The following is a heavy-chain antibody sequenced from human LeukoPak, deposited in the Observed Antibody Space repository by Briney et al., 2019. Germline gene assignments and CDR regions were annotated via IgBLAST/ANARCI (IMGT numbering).Heavy chain of an antibody. CDR3: AREEDSSGWSFDY. J-gene: IGHJ4*02. CDR2: TFYRSEWYN. D-gene: IGHD6-19*01. CDR1: GDSVSSNSAA. Sequence: SQTLSLTCAISGDSVSSNSAAWNWIRQSPSRGLEWLGRTFYRSEWYNDYVASVESRITVNPDTSKNQFSLHLKSVTPEDTAVYYCAREEDSSGWSFDYWGQGTLVTVSS. V-gene: IGHV6-1*01.